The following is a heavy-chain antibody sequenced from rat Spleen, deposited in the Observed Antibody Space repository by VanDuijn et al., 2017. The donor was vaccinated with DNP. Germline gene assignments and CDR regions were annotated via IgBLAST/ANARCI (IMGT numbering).Heavy chain of an antibody. D-gene: IGHD1-9*01. CDR1: GFTFSAYY. Sequence: EVQLVESGGGLVQPGRSLKLSCAASGFTFSAYYMAWVRQAPAKGLEWVAYIGSPAYAPYYTDSVKGRFTISRDNAEGTLNLQMNSLRSEDTATYYCASHTYYGYDYFVYWGQGVMVPVSS. CDR2: IGSPAYAP. V-gene: IGHV5-22*01. J-gene: IGHJ2*01. CDR3: ASHTYYGYDYFVY.